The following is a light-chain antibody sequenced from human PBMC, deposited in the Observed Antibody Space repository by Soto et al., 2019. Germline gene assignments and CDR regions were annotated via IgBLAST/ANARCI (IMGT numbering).Light chain of an antibody. CDR3: QQYNNWPRET. Sequence: IVMTQSPATLSVSPGERATLSCRASQSVSSNLAWYQQKPGQAPRLLIYGASTRATGIPARFSGSGSGTEFTLTISSLQSEDFAVYYCQQYNNWPRETFGQGTKVDIK. J-gene: IGKJ1*01. CDR1: QSVSSN. CDR2: GAS. V-gene: IGKV3-15*01.